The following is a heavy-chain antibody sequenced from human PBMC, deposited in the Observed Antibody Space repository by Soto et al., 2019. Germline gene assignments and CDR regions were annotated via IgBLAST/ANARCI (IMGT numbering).Heavy chain of an antibody. CDR1: GDSINSNYC. J-gene: IGHJ4*02. V-gene: IGHV4-4*02. CDR2: IYYSGGT. CDR3: ARDTGWGLGY. D-gene: IGHD6-19*01. Sequence: QVRLQESGPGLVRPSGTLSLTCAVSGDSINSNYCWTWVRQPPGKGLEWIAEIYYSGGTSYNPSRQSRVTISMDKSKNQFSLNLTSVTAADTAMYYCARDTGWGLGYWGQGTLVTVSS.